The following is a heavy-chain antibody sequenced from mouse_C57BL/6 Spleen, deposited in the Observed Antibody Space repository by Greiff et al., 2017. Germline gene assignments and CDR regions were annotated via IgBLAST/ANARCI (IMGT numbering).Heavy chain of an antibody. D-gene: IGHD1-1*01. CDR3: AGRTVVFDY. CDR1: GYTFTSYW. CDR2: IDPSDSYT. Sequence: QVQLQQPGSALVRPGTSVMLSCKASGYTFTSYWMHWVKQRPCQGLEWIGVIDPSDSYTHSTQKFLVKPTLTVDTASSTAYMRLSSLTSEDSAVYYCAGRTVVFDYWGQGTTLTVSS. J-gene: IGHJ2*01. V-gene: IGHV1-59*01.